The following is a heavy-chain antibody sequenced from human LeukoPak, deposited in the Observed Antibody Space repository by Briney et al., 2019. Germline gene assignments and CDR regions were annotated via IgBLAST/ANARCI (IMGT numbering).Heavy chain of an antibody. CDR1: GGSISSSSYY. CDR2: INHSGST. CDR3: ARSATTVVTPVY. D-gene: IGHD4-23*01. Sequence: SETLSLTCTVSGGSISSSSYYWSWIRQPPGKGLEWIGEINHSGSTNYNPSLKSRVTISVDTSKNQFSLKLSSVTAADTAVYYCARSATTVVTPVYWGQGTLVTVSS. J-gene: IGHJ4*02. V-gene: IGHV4-39*07.